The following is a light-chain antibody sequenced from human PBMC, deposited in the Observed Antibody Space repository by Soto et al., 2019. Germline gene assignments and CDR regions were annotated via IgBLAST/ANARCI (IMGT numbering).Light chain of an antibody. V-gene: IGLV6-57*01. CDR2: EDN. J-gene: IGLJ3*02. CDR3: QSFDSSDQV. Sequence: NFMLTQPHSVSESPGKTVNISCTLSSGSIASNYVQWYQQRPGSSPTTVIYEDNQRPSGVPDRFSGSIDSSSNSASLTISGLKTEDEADYYCQSFDSSDQVFGGGTKLTVL. CDR1: SGSIASNY.